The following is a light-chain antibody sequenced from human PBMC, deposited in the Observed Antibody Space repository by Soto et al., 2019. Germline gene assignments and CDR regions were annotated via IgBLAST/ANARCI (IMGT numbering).Light chain of an antibody. Sequence: EIVLTQSPATLSVSPGERATLSCRASQSVRSNLAWYQQKPGHGPRLLLFGASTRATDIPARFSGSGSGTEFTLTISSLQSEDFAVYYCQQYIHWPPLTFGGGTKVEIK. CDR1: QSVRSN. J-gene: IGKJ4*01. V-gene: IGKV3-15*01. CDR2: GAS. CDR3: QQYIHWPPLT.